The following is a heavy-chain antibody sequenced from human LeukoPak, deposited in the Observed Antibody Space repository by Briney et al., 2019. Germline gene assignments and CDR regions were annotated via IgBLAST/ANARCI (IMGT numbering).Heavy chain of an antibody. CDR3: ARAHNWKYGSFDF. Sequence: GGSLRLSCAASGFTFSNSGMNWVRQAPGKGLEWVSYISSSSGTIYYADSVKGRFTISRDNAKNSLYLQMNSLRAEDTAVYYCARAHNWKYGSFDFWGQGTLVTVSS. J-gene: IGHJ4*02. D-gene: IGHD1-7*01. V-gene: IGHV3-48*01. CDR2: ISSSSGTI. CDR1: GFTFSNSG.